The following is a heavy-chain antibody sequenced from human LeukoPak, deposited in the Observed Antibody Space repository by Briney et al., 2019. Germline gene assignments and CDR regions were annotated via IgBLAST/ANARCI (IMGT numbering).Heavy chain of an antibody. CDR1: GGTFSSYA. V-gene: IGHV1-69*05. J-gene: IGHJ5*02. D-gene: IGHD1-26*01. CDR2: IIPIFGTA. Sequence: GASVKVSCKASGGTFSSYAISWVRQAPGQGLEWMGGIIPIFGTANYAQKLQGRVTMTTDTSTSTAYMELRSLRSDDTAVYYCARVFGWELLENWFDPWGQGTLVTVSS. CDR3: ARVFGWELLENWFDP.